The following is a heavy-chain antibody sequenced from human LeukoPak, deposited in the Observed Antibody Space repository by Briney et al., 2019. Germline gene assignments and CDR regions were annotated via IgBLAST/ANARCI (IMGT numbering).Heavy chain of an antibody. D-gene: IGHD3-16*02. CDR1: GFTVTDAW. CDR2: LKSKTDGATR. Sequence: GGSLRLSCAASGFTVTDAWMSWVRQAPGKGLEWVGGLKSKTDGATRDYAAAVKGRFTMSRDVSKNTFYLQMDSLKTEDTAVYFCATVRVNDSIWGTYRYSYFDYWGQGTLVTVSS. V-gene: IGHV3-15*01. CDR3: ATVRVNDSIWGTYRYSYFDY. J-gene: IGHJ4*02.